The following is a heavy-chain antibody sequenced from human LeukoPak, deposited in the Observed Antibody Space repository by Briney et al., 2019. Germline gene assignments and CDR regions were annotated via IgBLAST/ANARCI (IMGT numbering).Heavy chain of an antibody. D-gene: IGHD5-18*01. J-gene: IGHJ4*02. CDR1: GGSISSGSYY. Sequence: PSETLSLTCTVSGGSISSGSYYWSWIRQPAGKGLEWIGRIYTSGSTNYNPSLKSRVTISVDTSKKQFSLKLSSVTAADTAVYYCARARYSYALNFDYWGQGTLVTVSS. CDR2: IYTSGST. CDR3: ARARYSYALNFDY. V-gene: IGHV4-61*02.